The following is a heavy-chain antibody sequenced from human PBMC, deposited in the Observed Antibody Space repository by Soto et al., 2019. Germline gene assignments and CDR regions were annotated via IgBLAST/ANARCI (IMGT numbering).Heavy chain of an antibody. CDR2: IDPSDSYT. CDR3: ARHPYDILTGYYPPQYYYYGMDV. Sequence: GESLKISCKGSGYSFTSYWISWVRQMPGKGLEWMGRIDPSDSYTNYSPSFQGHVTISADKSISTAYLQWSSLKASDTAMYYCARHPYDILTGYYPPQYYYYGMDVWGKGTTVTVSS. J-gene: IGHJ6*04. CDR1: GYSFTSYW. D-gene: IGHD3-9*01. V-gene: IGHV5-10-1*01.